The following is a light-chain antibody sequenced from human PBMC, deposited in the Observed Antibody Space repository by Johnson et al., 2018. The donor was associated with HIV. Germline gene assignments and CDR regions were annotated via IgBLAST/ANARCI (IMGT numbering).Light chain of an antibody. V-gene: IGLV1-51*01. CDR3: GTWDSSLSGV. Sequence: QSVLTQPPSVSAAPGQKVTISCSGSNSNIGNNYVSWYQQLPRTAPKLLIYGNDKRPSGIPDRFSGSKSGTSATLGITGLQSGDEANFYCGTWDSSLSGVFGTGTAVTVL. CDR1: NSNIGNNY. CDR2: GND. J-gene: IGLJ1*01.